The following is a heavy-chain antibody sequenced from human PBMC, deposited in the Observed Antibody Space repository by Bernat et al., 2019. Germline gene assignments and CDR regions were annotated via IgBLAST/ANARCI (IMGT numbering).Heavy chain of an antibody. CDR3: ALRGGATFDY. Sequence: EVQLVESGGGVVQPGGSLRLSCAASGFTFDDYAMHWVRQAPGKGLEWVSLISGDGGSTYAAGSVKGRFTISRDNSKNSLYLQMNSLRTEDTALYYCALRGGATFDYWGQGTLVTVSS. CDR1: GFTFDDYA. CDR2: ISGDGGST. J-gene: IGHJ4*02. V-gene: IGHV3-43*02. D-gene: IGHD3-16*01.